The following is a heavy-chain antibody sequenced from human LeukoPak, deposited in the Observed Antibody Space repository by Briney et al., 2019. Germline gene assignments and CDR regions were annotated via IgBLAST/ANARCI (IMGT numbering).Heavy chain of an antibody. Sequence: SETLSLTCTVSGGSISSYYWSWIRQPAGKGLEWIGRIYTSGSTNYNPSLKSRVTMSVDTSKNQFSLKLSSVTAADTAVYYCARVSHYYDSSGYYYVFDYWGQGTLVTVSS. CDR1: GGSISSYY. CDR3: ARVSHYYDSSGYYYVFDY. D-gene: IGHD3-22*01. CDR2: IYTSGST. V-gene: IGHV4-4*07. J-gene: IGHJ4*02.